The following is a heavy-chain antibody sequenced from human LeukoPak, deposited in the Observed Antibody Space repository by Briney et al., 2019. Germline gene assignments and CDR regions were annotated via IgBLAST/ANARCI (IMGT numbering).Heavy chain of an antibody. CDR2: ISSSSSTI. V-gene: IGHV3-48*04. Sequence: GGSLRLSCAASGFTFRSYSMNWVRQAPGKGLEWVSYISSSSSTIYYADSVKGRFTISRDNAKNSLYLQMNSLRAEDTAVYYCATTGLQMGYWGQGTLVTVSS. CDR3: ATTGLQMGY. D-gene: IGHD4-11*01. J-gene: IGHJ4*02. CDR1: GFTFRSYS.